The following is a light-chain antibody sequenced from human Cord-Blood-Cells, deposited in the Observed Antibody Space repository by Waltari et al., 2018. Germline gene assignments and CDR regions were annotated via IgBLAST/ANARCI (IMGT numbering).Light chain of an antibody. CDR2: EVS. J-gene: IGLJ2*01. CDR3: SSYTSSSPVV. V-gene: IGLV2-14*01. Sequence: QSALTQPASVSGSPGQSITISCTGTSSDVGGYNYVSWYQPHPGKAPKLMIYEVSNRPSGVSNRFSGSKSGNPASLTISGLQAEDEADYYCSSYTSSSPVVFGGGTKLTVL. CDR1: SSDVGGYNY.